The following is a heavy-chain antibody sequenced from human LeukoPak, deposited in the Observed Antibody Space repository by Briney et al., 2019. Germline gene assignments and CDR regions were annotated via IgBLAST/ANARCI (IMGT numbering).Heavy chain of an antibody. CDR2: ISSGSSYI. J-gene: IGHJ4*02. D-gene: IGHD6-25*01. V-gene: IGHV3-21*06. CDR3: ARAAAAAVIPYYLDF. Sequence: PGGSLRLSCAASGFTFSSYSINWVRQAPGKGLEWVSSISSGSSYIYFADSMKGRFTISRDNTQNLVYLQMNSLKAEDTAVYFCARAAAAAVIPYYLDFWGQGTLVTVSS. CDR1: GFTFSSYS.